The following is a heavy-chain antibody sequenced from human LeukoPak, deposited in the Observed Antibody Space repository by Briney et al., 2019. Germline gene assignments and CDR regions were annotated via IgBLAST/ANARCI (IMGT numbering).Heavy chain of an antibody. D-gene: IGHD4/OR15-4a*01. V-gene: IGHV3-23*01. Sequence: GGSLRLSCAASGFTFSSYAMSWVRQAPGKGLEWVSSISGSGGGTYYTDSVQGRFTMSRDNSKNTLSLQMNSLRAEDTALYFCANEVRPNDYWGRGTLVTVSS. CDR2: ISGSGGGT. CDR1: GFTFSSYA. CDR3: ANEVRPNDY. J-gene: IGHJ4*02.